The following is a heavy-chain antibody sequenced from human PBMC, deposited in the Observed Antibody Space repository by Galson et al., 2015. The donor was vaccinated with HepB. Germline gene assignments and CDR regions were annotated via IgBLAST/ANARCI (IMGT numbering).Heavy chain of an antibody. CDR1: GDSISSSTYY. Sequence: SETLSLTCTVSGDSISSSTYYWGWLRQPPGKGLEWIGSFYYSGSTYYNPSLKSRVTISVDTSKNQFSLKLSSVTAADTAVYYCARQSGSGYYPKPNYFDNWGQGTLVTVSS. J-gene: IGHJ4*02. CDR2: FYYSGST. V-gene: IGHV4-39*01. CDR3: ARQSGSGYYPKPNYFDN. D-gene: IGHD3-22*01.